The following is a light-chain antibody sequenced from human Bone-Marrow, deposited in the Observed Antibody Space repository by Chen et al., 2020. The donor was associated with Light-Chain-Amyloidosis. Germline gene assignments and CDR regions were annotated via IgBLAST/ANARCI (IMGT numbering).Light chain of an antibody. CDR2: RDT. J-gene: IGLJ2*01. CDR3: QSADSSGTYEVI. V-gene: IGLV3-25*03. Sequence: SYELIQPPSVSVSPGQMARITCSGDDLPTKYAYWYQRKPGQAPVLVIHRDTERPSGISERFSGSSSGTTATLTISGVQAEDEADYHCQSADSSGTYEVIFGGGTKLTVL. CDR1: DLPTKY.